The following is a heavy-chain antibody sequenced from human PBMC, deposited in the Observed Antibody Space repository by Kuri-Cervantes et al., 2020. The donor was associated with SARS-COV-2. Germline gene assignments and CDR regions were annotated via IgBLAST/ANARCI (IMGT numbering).Heavy chain of an antibody. CDR1: GFRFGIHA. V-gene: IGHV3-30-3*01. Sequence: GGSLRLSCKASGFRFGIHAMHWVRQAPGKGLEWLSFISFDGDKTYYADSVRDRFTISRDNSENTVSLQMNSLRPEDTAVYYRARDRETTWYYGMDVWGQGTTVTVSS. CDR3: ARDRETTWYYGMDV. J-gene: IGHJ6*02. D-gene: IGHD1-14*01. CDR2: ISFDGDKT.